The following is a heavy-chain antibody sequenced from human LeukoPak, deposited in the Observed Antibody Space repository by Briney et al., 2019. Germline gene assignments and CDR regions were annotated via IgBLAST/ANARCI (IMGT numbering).Heavy chain of an antibody. V-gene: IGHV4-34*01. D-gene: IGHD6-13*01. CDR3: AIFPVGIAAAGTLY. CDR1: GGSFSGYY. CDR2: INHSGST. Sequence: SETLSLTCAAYGGSFSGYYWSWVRQPPGKGLEWVGEINHSGSTNYNPSLKSRVTISVDTSENQFSLKLSSVTAADTAVYYCAIFPVGIAAAGTLYWGQGTLVTVSS. J-gene: IGHJ4*02.